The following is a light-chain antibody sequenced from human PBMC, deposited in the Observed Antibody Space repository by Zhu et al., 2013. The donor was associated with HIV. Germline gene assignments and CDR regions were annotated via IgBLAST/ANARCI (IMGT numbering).Light chain of an antibody. V-gene: IGKV3-20*01. J-gene: IGKJ2*01. CDR2: YAS. CDR3: QQFGDSPVT. Sequence: EIVLTQSPDTLYMSPGESATLSCRASQSVRSAYLAWYQQKPGQAPRLLMYYASTRATGIPDRFSGGGSGTDFTLTINRLEPEDFAVYHCQQFGDSPVTFGQGTEAADET. CDR1: QSVRSAY.